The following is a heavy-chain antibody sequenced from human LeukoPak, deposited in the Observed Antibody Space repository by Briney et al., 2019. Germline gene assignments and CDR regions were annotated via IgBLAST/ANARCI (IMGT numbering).Heavy chain of an antibody. D-gene: IGHD3-22*01. V-gene: IGHV1-18*01. J-gene: IGHJ4*02. CDR3: ARGRRIKYYYDSSGYDY. CDR2: ISAYNGNT. Sequence: AXVKVSCKASGYTFTSYGISWLRQAPGQGLEWMGWISAYNGNTNYAQKLQGRVTITTDTSTSTAYMELRSLRSDDTAVYYCARGRRIKYYYDSSGYDYWGQGTLVTVSS. CDR1: GYTFTSYG.